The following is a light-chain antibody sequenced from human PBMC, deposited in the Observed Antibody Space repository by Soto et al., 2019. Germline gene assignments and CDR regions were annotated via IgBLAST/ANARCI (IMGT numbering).Light chain of an antibody. CDR3: QSYDSRLSAWV. V-gene: IGLV1-40*01. CDR2: GNS. Sequence: QSVLTQPPSVSGAPGQRVTISCTESSSNIGAGYDVHWYQQLPGTAPKLLIYGNSNRPSGVPDRFSGSKSGTSASLAITGLPAEDEADYYCQSYDSRLSAWVFGGGTKLTVL. J-gene: IGLJ3*02. CDR1: SSNIGAGYD.